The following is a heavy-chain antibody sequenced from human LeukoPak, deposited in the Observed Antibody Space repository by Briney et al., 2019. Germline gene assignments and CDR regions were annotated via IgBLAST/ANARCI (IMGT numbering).Heavy chain of an antibody. D-gene: IGHD3-9*01. V-gene: IGHV5-10-1*01. CDR1: GYSFTRYW. Sequence: PRESLKISCKGSGYSFTRYWISWVRQMPGKGLEWMGRIDPSDSYINYSPSFQGHVTISADKSISTAYLQWSSLKASDTAMYYCARHSYILTGPDCWGQGTLVTVSS. CDR2: IDPSDSYI. CDR3: ARHSYILTGPDC. J-gene: IGHJ4*02.